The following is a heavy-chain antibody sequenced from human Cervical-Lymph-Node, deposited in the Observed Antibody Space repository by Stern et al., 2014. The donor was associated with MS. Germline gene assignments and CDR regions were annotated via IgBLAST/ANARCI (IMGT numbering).Heavy chain of an antibody. CDR3: ARDRRAFLDY. D-gene: IGHD2/OR15-2a*01. CDR1: GFSFGTSW. Sequence: VQLVQSGGGLVQPGGSLRLSCVASGFSFGTSWMSWVRQPPGSGLEWVANIRQDGYDKFYVDSVKGRFTISRDNARNSLYLQMNSLTVADTAVYYCARDRRAFLDYWGQGTHVAVSS. CDR2: IRQDGYDK. J-gene: IGHJ4*02. V-gene: IGHV3-7*01.